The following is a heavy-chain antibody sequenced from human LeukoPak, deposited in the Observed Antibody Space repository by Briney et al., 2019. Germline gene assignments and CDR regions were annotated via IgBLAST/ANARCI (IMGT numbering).Heavy chain of an antibody. J-gene: IGHJ3*01. CDR3: ASRTCGGECFHGFDV. CDR2: IYPHDSDT. CDR1: GYRFASYW. D-gene: IGHD2-21*01. V-gene: IGHV5-51*01. Sequence: GESLQISCKSSGYRFASYWIGWVRQLPGKGLEWMGIIYPHDSDTRYSPSFQGQFTISADKSISTAYLQWRSLKAAGTAMYFCASRTCGGECFHGFDVWGQGTMVTVSS.